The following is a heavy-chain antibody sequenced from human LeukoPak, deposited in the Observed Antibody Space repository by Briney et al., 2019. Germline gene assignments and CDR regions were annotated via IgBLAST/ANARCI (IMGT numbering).Heavy chain of an antibody. Sequence: GGTLRLSCAASGFTFSSYGMSWVRQAPGKGLEWVSAISGSGGSTYYADSVKGRFAISRDNSKNTLYLQMNSLRAEDTAVYYCAKKTLWFGELLPFFDYWGQGTLVTVSS. V-gene: IGHV3-23*01. CDR2: ISGSGGST. J-gene: IGHJ4*02. CDR3: AKKTLWFGELLPFFDY. D-gene: IGHD3-10*01. CDR1: GFTFSSYG.